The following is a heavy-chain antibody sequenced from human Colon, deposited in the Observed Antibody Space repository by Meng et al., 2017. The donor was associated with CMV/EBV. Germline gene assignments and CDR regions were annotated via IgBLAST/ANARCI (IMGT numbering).Heavy chain of an antibody. CDR1: GYTFFSYW. CDR3: ARGGSGSFNWFDS. Sequence: GESLKISCTGSGYTFFSYWIGWVRQVPGKGLEWMGIIYPTDSDTRYSPSFQGQVLISADKSMSTAYLELYNLKASDTAIYYCARGGSGSFNWFDSWGQGTLVTVSS. D-gene: IGHD3-10*01. J-gene: IGHJ5*01. CDR2: IYPTDSDT. V-gene: IGHV5-51*06.